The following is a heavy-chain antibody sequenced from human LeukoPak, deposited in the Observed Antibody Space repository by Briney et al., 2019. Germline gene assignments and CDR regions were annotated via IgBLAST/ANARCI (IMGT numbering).Heavy chain of an antibody. CDR1: GFTFSIYA. CDR3: ARAGILWWSNAFDI. CDR2: ISYDGSNK. D-gene: IGHD2-21*01. Sequence: PGRSLRLSCAASGFTFSIYAMHWVRQAPGKGLEWVAVISYDGSNKYYADSVKGRFTISRDNSKNTLYLQMNSLRAEDTAVYYCARAGILWWSNAFDIWGQGTMVTVSS. J-gene: IGHJ3*02. V-gene: IGHV3-30-3*01.